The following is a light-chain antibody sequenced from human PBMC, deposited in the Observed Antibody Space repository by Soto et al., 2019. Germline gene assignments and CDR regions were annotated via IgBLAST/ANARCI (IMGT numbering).Light chain of an antibody. Sequence: DIQMTPSPSSLSASVGDRVTITCRASQSISSYLNWYQQKPGKAPKLLIYAASSLQSGVPSRFSDSGSGTDFTLTISSLQPEDFATHYCQQSYSTPPTLGQGTKLEIK. V-gene: IGKV1-39*01. J-gene: IGKJ2*01. CDR1: QSISSY. CDR2: AAS. CDR3: QQSYSTPPT.